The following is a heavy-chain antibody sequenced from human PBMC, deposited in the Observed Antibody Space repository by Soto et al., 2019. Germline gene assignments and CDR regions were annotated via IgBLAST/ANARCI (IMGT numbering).Heavy chain of an antibody. Sequence: QVQLQESGPGLVKPSQTLSPICKVSGGSMSSGDYYWSWIRQPPGRGPEWLGNIYEGGTTYYSPALTSRVTITVDTSRNQFSLKLRSVTAADTAVYYCARGSPGDYCHGMDVWGQGTTVTVSS. CDR3: ARGSPGDYCHGMDV. J-gene: IGHJ6*02. CDR1: GGSMSSGDYY. CDR2: IYEGGTT. V-gene: IGHV4-30-4*01.